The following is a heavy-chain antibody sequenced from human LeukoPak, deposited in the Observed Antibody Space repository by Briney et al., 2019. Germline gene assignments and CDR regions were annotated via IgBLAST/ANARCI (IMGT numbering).Heavy chain of an antibody. D-gene: IGHD2-8*01. J-gene: IGHJ4*02. CDR2: IIPIFGTA. Sequence: SVKVSCKASGGTFSSYAISWVRQAPGQGLEWMGGIIPIFGTANYAQNLQGRVTMTKDTSTSTAYMELRSLRSDDTAVYYCALISYCTSVTCYFLDYWGQGTLVSVSS. CDR1: GGTFSSYA. V-gene: IGHV1-69*05. CDR3: ALISYCTSVTCYFLDY.